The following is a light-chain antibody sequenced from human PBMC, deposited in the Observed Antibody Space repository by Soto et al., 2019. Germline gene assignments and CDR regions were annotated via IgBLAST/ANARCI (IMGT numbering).Light chain of an antibody. CDR1: QSISTW. CDR2: KAS. J-gene: IGKJ1*01. V-gene: IGKV1-5*03. CDR3: QQYYNYYRT. Sequence: DIQMTQSPSTLSASVGDRVTITCRASQSISTWLAWYQQKPGKAPKILIYKASTLQSGVPSRFSGSGSETEFTLTISILQPDDFATYYCQQYYNYYRTFGQGTKVEIK.